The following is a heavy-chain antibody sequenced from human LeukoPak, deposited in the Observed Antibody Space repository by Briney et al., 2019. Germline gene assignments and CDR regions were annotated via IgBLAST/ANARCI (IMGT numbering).Heavy chain of an antibody. CDR1: GFTFSSYG. J-gene: IGHJ6*02. CDR3: AKGPQTLYGSGSYYRYGMDV. Sequence: GRSLRLSCAASGFTFSSYGMHWVRQAPGKGLEWVAVISYDGSNKYYADSVKGRFTISRDNSKNTLYLQMNSLRAEDTAVYYCAKGPQTLYGSGSYYRYGMDVWGQGTTVTVSS. CDR2: ISYDGSNK. V-gene: IGHV3-30*18. D-gene: IGHD3-10*01.